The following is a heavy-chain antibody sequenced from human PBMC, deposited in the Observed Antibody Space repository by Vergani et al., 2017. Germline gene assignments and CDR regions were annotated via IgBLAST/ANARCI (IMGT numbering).Heavy chain of an antibody. Sequence: QITLKESGPTLVKPTQTLTLTCTFSGFSLSTSGVGVGWIRQPPGKALEWLALIYWDDDKRYSPSLKSRLTITKDTSKNQVVLTMTNMDPVDTATYYCAHICPIYPYYDFWSGSAYYFDYWGQGTLVTVSS. J-gene: IGHJ4*02. CDR3: AHICPIYPYYDFWSGSAYYFDY. V-gene: IGHV2-5*02. D-gene: IGHD3-3*01. CDR1: GFSLSTSGVG. CDR2: IYWDDDK.